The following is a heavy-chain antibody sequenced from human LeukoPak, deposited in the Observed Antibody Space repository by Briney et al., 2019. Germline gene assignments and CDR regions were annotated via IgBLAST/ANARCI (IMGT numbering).Heavy chain of an antibody. J-gene: IGHJ4*02. CDR3: ARDWTQGHVRLDYFDY. V-gene: IGHV1-18*01. D-gene: IGHD3/OR15-3a*01. CDR1: GYTFTSYG. CDR2: ISAYNGNT. Sequence: ASVKVSCKASGYTFTSYGISWVRQAPGQGLEWMGWISAYNGNTNYAQKLQGRVTMTTDTSTSTAYMELRSLRSDDTAVYYCARDWTQGHVRLDYFDYWGQGTLVTVSS.